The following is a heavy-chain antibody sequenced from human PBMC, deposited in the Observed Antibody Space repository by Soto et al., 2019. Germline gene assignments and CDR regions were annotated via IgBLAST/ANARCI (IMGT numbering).Heavy chain of an antibody. CDR3: GKDGGYYYGSGTQWDWFDP. Sequence: QVQLVQSGAEVKKPGASVKVSCKASGYTFTSYGITWVRQAPGQGLEWMGWISAYNGNTNYAQKLQGRVTMTTDTATSTAYMELRSLRSDDTAVEYCGKDGGYYYGSGTQWDWFDPWGQGTLVTVSS. CDR2: ISAYNGNT. CDR1: GYTFTSYG. V-gene: IGHV1-18*04. J-gene: IGHJ5*02. D-gene: IGHD3-10*01.